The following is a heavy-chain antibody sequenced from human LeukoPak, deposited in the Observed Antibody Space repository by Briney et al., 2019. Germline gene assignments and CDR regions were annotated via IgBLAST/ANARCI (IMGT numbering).Heavy chain of an antibody. CDR2: IYTSGST. J-gene: IGHJ4*02. Sequence: SETLSLTCTVSGGSISSGSYYWSWIRQPAGKGLEWIGRIYTSGSTNYNPSLKSRVTISVDTSKNQFSLKLSSVTAADTAVYYCARTGYSSGWSLDYWGQGTLVTVSS. D-gene: IGHD6-19*01. V-gene: IGHV4-61*02. CDR1: GGSISSGSYY. CDR3: ARTGYSSGWSLDY.